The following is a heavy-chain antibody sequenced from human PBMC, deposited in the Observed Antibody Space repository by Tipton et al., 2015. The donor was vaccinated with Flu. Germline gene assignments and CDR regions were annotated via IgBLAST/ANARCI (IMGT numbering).Heavy chain of an antibody. CDR1: GGSISSYY. CDR2: IYHDGNT. Sequence: TLSLTCTVSGGSISSYYWGWIRQPPGRGLEWIGNIYHDGNTYYNPSLKSRLTISVDTSKRQFSLRLTSVTAADTAVYYCAREKHGLNVARGCHYPEDYYYGMDVWGHGTTVDVSS. J-gene: IGHJ6*02. D-gene: IGHD3-10*01. CDR3: AREKHGLNVARGCHYPEDYYYGMDV. V-gene: IGHV4-39*07.